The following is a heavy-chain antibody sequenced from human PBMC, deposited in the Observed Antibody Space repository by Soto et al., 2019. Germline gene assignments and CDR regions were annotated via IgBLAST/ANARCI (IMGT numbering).Heavy chain of an antibody. CDR1: GFIFSRST. CDR3: ARDFSLGGPVFWFDP. CDR2: IHAGQGNT. V-gene: IGHV1-3*01. D-gene: IGHD2-8*01. Sequence: QVHLVQSGAEMKKPGASLNVSCKASGFIFSRSTIHWVRQAPGQRLEWMGWIHAGQGNTEYSGQFQGRLTIDSDTSASTAYLLLNSLTSEDTAVYYCARDFSLGGPVFWFDPWGPGTLVTVSS. J-gene: IGHJ5*02.